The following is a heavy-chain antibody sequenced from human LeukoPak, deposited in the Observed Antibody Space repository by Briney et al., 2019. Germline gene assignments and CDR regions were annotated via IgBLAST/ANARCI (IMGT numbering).Heavy chain of an antibody. J-gene: IGHJ5*02. CDR1: VGSFSGYY. V-gene: IGHV4-34*01. CDR2: INHSGST. CDR3: ARASSSWYYWFDP. D-gene: IGHD6-13*01. Sequence: SETLSLTCAVYVGSFSGYYWSWIRQPPGKGLEWIGEINHSGSTNYNSSLKSRVTISVDTSKNQFSLKLSSVTAADTAVYYCARASSSWYYWFDPWGQGTLVTVSS.